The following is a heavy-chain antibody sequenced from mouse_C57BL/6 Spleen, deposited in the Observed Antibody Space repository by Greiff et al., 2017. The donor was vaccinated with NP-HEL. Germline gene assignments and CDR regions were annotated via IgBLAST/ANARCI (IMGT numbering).Heavy chain of an antibody. Sequence: LQESGAELMKPGASVKLSCKATGYTFTGYWIEWVKQRPGHGLEWIGEILPGSGSTNYNEKFKGKATLTVDQSSSTAYMQLNSLTSEDSAVYYCARGPIYYDYGAWFAYWGQGTLVTVSA. V-gene: IGHV1-9*01. D-gene: IGHD2-4*01. J-gene: IGHJ3*01. CDR1: GYTFTGYW. CDR2: ILPGSGST. CDR3: ARGPIYYDYGAWFAY.